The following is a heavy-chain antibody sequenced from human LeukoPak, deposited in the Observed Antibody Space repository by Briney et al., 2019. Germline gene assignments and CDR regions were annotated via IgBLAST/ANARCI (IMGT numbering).Heavy chain of an antibody. CDR2: INPNSGGT. J-gene: IGHJ6*02. Sequence: ASVKVSCKASGYTFTGYDMHWVRQAPGQGLEWMGWINPNSGGTNYAQKFQGRVTMTRDTSIRTAYMELSRLRSDDTAVYYCARDWSSWPYYYYGMDVWGQGTTVAVSS. CDR3: ARDWSSWPYYYYGMDV. D-gene: IGHD6-13*01. CDR1: GYTFTGYD. V-gene: IGHV1-2*02.